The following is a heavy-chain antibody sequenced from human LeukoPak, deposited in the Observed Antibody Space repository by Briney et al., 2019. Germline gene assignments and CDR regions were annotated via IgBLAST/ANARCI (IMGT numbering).Heavy chain of an antibody. CDR1: GASISSHY. D-gene: IGHD3-22*01. CDR3: ARLGRLTMIVVVFDY. V-gene: IGHV4-59*04. Sequence: SETLSLTCSVSGASISSHYWSWIRQPPGKGLEWIGTVYYSGSTYYSPSLKSRVTISVDTPKNQFSLKLNSVTAADTAVYYCARLGRLTMIVVVFDYWGQGALVTVSS. J-gene: IGHJ4*02. CDR2: VYYSGST.